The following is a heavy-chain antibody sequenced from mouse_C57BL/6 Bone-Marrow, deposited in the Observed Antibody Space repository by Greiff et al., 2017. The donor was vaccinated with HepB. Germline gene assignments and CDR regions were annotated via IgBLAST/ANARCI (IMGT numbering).Heavy chain of an antibody. V-gene: IGHV1-64*01. Sequence: QVQLQQPGAELVKPGASVKLSCKASGYTFTSYWMHWVKQRPGQGLEWIGMIHPNSGSTNYNEKFKSKATLTVDKSSSTAYMQLSSLTSEDSAVYYCARWDYYSSSYGWFAYWGQGTLVTVSA. CDR1: GYTFTSYW. CDR3: ARWDYYSSSYGWFAY. CDR2: IHPNSGST. D-gene: IGHD1-1*01. J-gene: IGHJ3*01.